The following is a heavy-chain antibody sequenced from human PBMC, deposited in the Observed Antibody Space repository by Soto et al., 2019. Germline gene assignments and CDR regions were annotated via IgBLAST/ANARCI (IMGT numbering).Heavy chain of an antibody. CDR1: GYTFTSYG. D-gene: IGHD3-22*01. J-gene: IGHJ4*02. V-gene: IGHV1-18*01. Sequence: ASVKVSCKASGYTFTSYGISWVRQAPGQGLEWMGWISAYNGNTNYAQKLQGRVTMTTDTSTSTAYMELRSLRSDDTAVYYCARVGYGYYDSSGYTDFDYWGQGTPVTVSS. CDR2: ISAYNGNT. CDR3: ARVGYGYYDSSGYTDFDY.